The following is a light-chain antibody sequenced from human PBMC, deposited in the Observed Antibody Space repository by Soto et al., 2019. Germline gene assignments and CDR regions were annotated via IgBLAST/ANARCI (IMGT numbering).Light chain of an antibody. J-gene: IGLJ1*01. Sequence: QSVLTQPDSVSGSPVQSITISCTGTSSDVGSYNLVSWYQQHPGKAPKLMIYEVSKRPSGVSNRFSGSKSGNTASLTISGLQAEDEADYYCCSYAGSSTLYVFGTGTKVTVL. CDR3: CSYAGSSTLYV. CDR1: SSDVGSYNL. CDR2: EVS. V-gene: IGLV2-23*02.